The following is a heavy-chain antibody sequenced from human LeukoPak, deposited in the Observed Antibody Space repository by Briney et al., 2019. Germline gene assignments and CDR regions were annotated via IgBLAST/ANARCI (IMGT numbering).Heavy chain of an antibody. CDR2: IIPIFGTA. J-gene: IGHJ6*02. Sequence: VKVSCKASGGTFSSYAISWVRQAPGQGLEWMGGIIPIFGTANYAQKFQGRVTITADESTSTAYMELSSLRSEDTAVYYCAREKVRQSGMDVWGQGTTVTVSS. D-gene: IGHD2-2*01. V-gene: IGHV1-69*13. CDR3: AREKVRQSGMDV. CDR1: GGTFSSYA.